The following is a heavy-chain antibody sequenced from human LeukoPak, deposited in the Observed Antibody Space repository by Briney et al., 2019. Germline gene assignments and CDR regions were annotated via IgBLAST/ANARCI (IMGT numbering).Heavy chain of an antibody. D-gene: IGHD5-24*01. CDR2: IYHSGST. CDR3: ARVDDRSMDV. CDR1: GYSISSGYY. Sequence: PSETLSLTCTVSGYSISSGYYWGWIRPPPGKGLEWIGSIYHSGSTYYNPSLKSRVTISADTSKNQFSLKLSSVTAADTAVYYCARVDDRSMDVWGKGTTVTVSS. J-gene: IGHJ6*03. V-gene: IGHV4-38-2*02.